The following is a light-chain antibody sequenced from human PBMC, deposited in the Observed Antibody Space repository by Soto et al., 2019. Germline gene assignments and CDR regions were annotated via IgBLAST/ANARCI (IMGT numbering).Light chain of an antibody. Sequence: QSVPTQPPSVSGAPGQRVTISCTGSSSNNGAGYDVHWYQQLPGTAPKLLIYGNSNRPSGVPDRFSGSKSGTSASLAITGLQAEDEADYYCQSYDSSLSGVVFGGGTKLTVL. CDR1: SSNNGAGYD. CDR2: GNS. CDR3: QSYDSSLSGVV. J-gene: IGLJ2*01. V-gene: IGLV1-40*01.